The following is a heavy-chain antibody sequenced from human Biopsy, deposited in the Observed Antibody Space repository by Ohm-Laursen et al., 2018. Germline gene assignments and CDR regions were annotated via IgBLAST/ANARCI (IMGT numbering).Heavy chain of an antibody. J-gene: IGHJ6*02. CDR3: AKWGTSMALYHFYGMDV. CDR2: ITGVGGVT. V-gene: IGHV3-23*01. Sequence: SLRLSCAASGFTFNAYWMYWVRQVPGKGLEWVSVITGVGGVTYYADPVKGRFTVSRDNSMNTMFLQMNSLRAQDAGTYYCAKWGTSMALYHFYGMDVWGQGTTVSVSS. CDR1: GFTFNAYW. D-gene: IGHD5-18*01.